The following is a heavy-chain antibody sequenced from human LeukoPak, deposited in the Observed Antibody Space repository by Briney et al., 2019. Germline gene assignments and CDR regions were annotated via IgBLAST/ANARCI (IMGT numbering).Heavy chain of an antibody. J-gene: IGHJ4*02. Sequence: GGSLRLSCAASGFTVSYNYMSWVRQAPGKGREGVSILYSGGTTSYADSGKGRFIISRDYSKNTLYLQMNSLRAADTAPYYCARTTGGNAYFDYWGQGTLVTVSS. CDR2: LYSGGTT. V-gene: IGHV3-66*01. CDR3: ARTTGGNAYFDY. D-gene: IGHD4-17*01. CDR1: GFTVSYNY.